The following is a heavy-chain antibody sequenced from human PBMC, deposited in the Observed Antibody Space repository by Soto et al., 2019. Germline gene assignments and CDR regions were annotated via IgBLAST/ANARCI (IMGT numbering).Heavy chain of an antibody. Sequence: QVQVQESGPGLVRPSETLSLTCTVSGGSISSRDSYWGWIRQPPGKGLEWIGSFPYSGSTSYDPSLRRRVTIVVDTSNNQLALRVTSVTAADTAVYYSARGFGRSHFDYWGQGTLVTVSS. V-gene: IGHV4-39*01. D-gene: IGHD3-16*01. CDR3: ARGFGRSHFDY. CDR2: FPYSGST. CDR1: GGSISSRDSY. J-gene: IGHJ4*02.